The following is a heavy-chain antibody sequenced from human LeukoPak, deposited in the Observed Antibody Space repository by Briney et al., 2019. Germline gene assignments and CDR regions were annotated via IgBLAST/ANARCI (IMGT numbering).Heavy chain of an antibody. V-gene: IGHV1-2*02. Sequence: ASVKVSCKASGYTFTGYYIHWVRQAPGQGLAWMGWINPNSGGTNYAQNLEGRVTMTRDTSISTAYMGLSSLTSDDTAVYYCARALGSLRLYYFDEGGQGTLMTVSS. J-gene: IGHJ4*02. CDR2: INPNSGGT. CDR1: GYTFTGYY. D-gene: IGHD6-13*01. CDR3: ARALGSLRLYYFDE.